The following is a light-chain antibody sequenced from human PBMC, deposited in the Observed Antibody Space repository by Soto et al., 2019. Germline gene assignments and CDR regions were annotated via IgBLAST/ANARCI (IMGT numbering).Light chain of an antibody. Sequence: IGMKQSPATLSVSPGERATLSCRASQSVSSNLAWYQQKPGQAPRLLIYGASNRATGIPDRFSGSGSGTDFTLTISRLEPEDFAVYYCQQYGSSPPWTFGQGTKVDI. CDR3: QQYGSSPPWT. CDR1: QSVSSN. V-gene: IGKV3-20*01. CDR2: GAS. J-gene: IGKJ1*01.